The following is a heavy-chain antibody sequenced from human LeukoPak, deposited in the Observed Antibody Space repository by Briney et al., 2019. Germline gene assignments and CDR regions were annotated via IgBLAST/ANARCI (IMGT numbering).Heavy chain of an antibody. CDR1: GYTFTTYA. CDR3: ARVGGEVPFDY. J-gene: IGHJ4*02. D-gene: IGHD3-16*01. V-gene: IGHV1-3*01. CDR2: INAGNGNT. Sequence: GASVKVSCKASGYTFTTYAIHWVRQAPGQRLEWMGWINAGNGNTKYSQKFQGRVTITTDTSATTAYMELSSLRSEDTAVYYCARVGGEVPFDYWGQGTLVTVSS.